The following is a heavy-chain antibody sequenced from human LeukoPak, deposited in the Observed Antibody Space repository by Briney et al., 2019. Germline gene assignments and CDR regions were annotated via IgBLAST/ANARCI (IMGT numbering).Heavy chain of an antibody. CDR3: ARAPGWELLFSDY. J-gene: IGHJ4*02. CDR1: GFTFSGYW. V-gene: IGHV3-7*04. CDR2: IKQDGSEK. D-gene: IGHD1-26*01. Sequence: GGSLRLSCAASGFTFSGYWMSWVRQAPGKGLEWVANIKQDGSEKYYVDSVKGRFTISRDNAKNSLYLQMNSLRAEDTAVYYCARAPGWELLFSDYWGQGTLVTVSS.